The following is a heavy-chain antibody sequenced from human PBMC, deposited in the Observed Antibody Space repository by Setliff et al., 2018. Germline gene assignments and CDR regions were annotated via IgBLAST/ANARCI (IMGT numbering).Heavy chain of an antibody. CDR1: GGSISSYY. J-gene: IGHJ4*01. D-gene: IGHD1-20*01. Sequence: ETLSLTCTVSGGSISSYYWSWIRQPAGKGLEWVSGIGGRGISTYYADSVKGRFIISRDNSENTLCLQMNSLRVEDTALYYCARDGNNWNDLDYWGHGTLVTVSS. V-gene: IGHV3-23*01. CDR3: ARDGNNWNDLDY. CDR2: IGGRGIST.